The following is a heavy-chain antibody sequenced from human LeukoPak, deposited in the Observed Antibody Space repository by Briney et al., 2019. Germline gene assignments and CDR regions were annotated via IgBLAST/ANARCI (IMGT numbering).Heavy chain of an antibody. J-gene: IGHJ5*02. CDR1: GGSISSYY. D-gene: IGHD3-3*01. CDR3: ARVNDFWSGYFSGWFDP. V-gene: IGHV4-59*01. Sequence: SETLSLTCTVSGGSISSYYWSWIRQPPGKGLEWIGYIYYSGTTNYNPSLKSRVTISVDTSKNQFSLKLSSVTAAATAVYYCARVNDFWSGYFSGWFDPWGQGTLVTVSS. CDR2: IYYSGTT.